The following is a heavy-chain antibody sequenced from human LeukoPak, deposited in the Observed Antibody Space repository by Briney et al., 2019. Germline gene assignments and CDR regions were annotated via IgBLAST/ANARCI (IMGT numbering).Heavy chain of an antibody. Sequence: AGGSLRLSCAASGFTFSRYAMNWVRQAPGKGLEWVSAISGSGGSTYYADSVKDRFTIYRDNSKNTLYLQMNNLRAEDTAVYYCAKDRNDYVWGSYRNSGFDYWGQGTLVTVSS. CDR2: ISGSGGST. CDR3: AKDRNDYVWGSYRNSGFDY. V-gene: IGHV3-23*01. D-gene: IGHD3-16*02. J-gene: IGHJ4*02. CDR1: GFTFSRYA.